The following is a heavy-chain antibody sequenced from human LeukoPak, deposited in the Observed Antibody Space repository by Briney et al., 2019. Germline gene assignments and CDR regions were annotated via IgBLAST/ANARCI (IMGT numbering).Heavy chain of an antibody. Sequence: SQTLSLTCAISGDSVSTSSATRNWIRQSPSRGLEWLGRTYYKSKWHSDYAVSVKSRIILNTDTSKNQFSLQLNSVTPEDTAVYFCTRGLDTAIAHWGQGTLVTVSS. CDR1: GDSVSTSSAT. CDR3: TRGLDTAIAH. CDR2: TYYKSKWHS. J-gene: IGHJ4*02. V-gene: IGHV6-1*01. D-gene: IGHD5-18*01.